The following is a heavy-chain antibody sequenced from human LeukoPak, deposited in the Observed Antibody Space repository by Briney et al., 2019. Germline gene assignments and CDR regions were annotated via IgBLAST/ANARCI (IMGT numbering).Heavy chain of an antibody. J-gene: IGHJ4*02. V-gene: IGHV4-39*02. CDR2: IYYTGNK. CDR3: ARLTLGLYDSSGYFDY. CDR1: GVSIISSSYY. Sequence: SETLSLTCTVSGVSIISSSYYWDWIRQPPGKGLEWIGSIYYTGNKYTNPSLEGRVTISIDTSRNHFSLKLRSVTAADTAVYYCARLTLGLYDSSGYFDYWGQGSPVTVSS. D-gene: IGHD3-22*01.